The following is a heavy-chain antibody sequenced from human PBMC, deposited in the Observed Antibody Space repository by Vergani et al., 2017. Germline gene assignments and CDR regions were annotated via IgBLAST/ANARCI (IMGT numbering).Heavy chain of an antibody. CDR2: IKYDGSKK. Sequence: EVQLVASGGGLVQRGGSLRLSCEASGFTFSNLWMTWVRQAPGKGLAWVANIKYDGSKKNYVDSVKGRFTISRDNAKNSLYLQTNHLRVENTGVYFSAMSHYGYTYGGYISEFDPWGQGTLVTVSS. D-gene: IGHD5-18*01. V-gene: IGHV3-7*01. J-gene: IGHJ5*02. CDR3: AMSHYGYTYGGYISEFDP. CDR1: GFTFSNLW.